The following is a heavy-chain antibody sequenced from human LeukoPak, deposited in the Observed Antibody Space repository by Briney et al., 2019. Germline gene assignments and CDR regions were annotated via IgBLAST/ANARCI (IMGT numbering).Heavy chain of an antibody. CDR2: IRYDGSNK. J-gene: IGHJ2*01. CDR3: AKPSLYYYDTSGCYRYWYFDL. CDR1: GFTFSNYA. D-gene: IGHD3-22*01. V-gene: IGHV3-30*02. Sequence: GGSLRLSCAASGFTFSNYAIHWVRQAPGKGLGWVAFIRYDGSNKYYVDSVKGRFTISRDNSKNTLYLQMNSLRAEATAVYYCAKPSLYYYDTSGCYRYWYFDLWGRGTLVTVSS.